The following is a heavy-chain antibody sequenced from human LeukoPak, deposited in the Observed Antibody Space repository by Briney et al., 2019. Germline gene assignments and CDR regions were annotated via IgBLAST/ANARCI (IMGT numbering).Heavy chain of an antibody. CDR2: FLNDGRA. Sequence: GGSLRLSCAASGFTFSGYAMGWVRQVPGKGLEWVSVFLNDGRAFYADSVRGRFTISTDNSRNTVDLQMNSLGAEDTAVYYCAKGRNYFPIDYWGQGTLVTVSS. CDR1: GFTFSGYA. D-gene: IGHD2/OR15-2a*01. CDR3: AKGRNYFPIDY. V-gene: IGHV3-23*03. J-gene: IGHJ4*02.